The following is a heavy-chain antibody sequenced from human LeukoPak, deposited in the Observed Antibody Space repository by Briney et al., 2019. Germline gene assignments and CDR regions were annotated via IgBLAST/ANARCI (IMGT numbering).Heavy chain of an antibody. V-gene: IGHV3-7*03. CDR1: GFTFSSYW. D-gene: IGHD3-16*01. Sequence: GGSLRLSCAASGFTFSSYWMNWARQAPGKGLEWVASINHNGNVNYYVDSVKGQFTISRDNAKNSLYLQMSNLRAEDTAVYFCARGGGLDVWGQGATVTVSS. J-gene: IGHJ6*02. CDR3: ARGGGLDV. CDR2: INHNGNVN.